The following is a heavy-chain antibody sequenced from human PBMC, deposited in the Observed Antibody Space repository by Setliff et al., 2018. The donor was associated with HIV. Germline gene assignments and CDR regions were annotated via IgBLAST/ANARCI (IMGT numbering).Heavy chain of an antibody. CDR3: AGPRGDEAFDI. J-gene: IGHJ3*02. CDR2: IISILEIT. Sequence: SVKVSCKASGGTSSTHVMNWVRQAPGQGLEWIGQIISILEITDYAQKLQGRVTITADGPTNTFYMELSGLRSDDTAVYYCAGPRGDEAFDIWGQGTMVTVSS. D-gene: IGHD3-10*01. V-gene: IGHV1-69*10. CDR1: GGTSSTHV.